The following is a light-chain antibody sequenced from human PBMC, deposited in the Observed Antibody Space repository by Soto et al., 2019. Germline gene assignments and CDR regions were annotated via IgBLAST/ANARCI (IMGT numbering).Light chain of an antibody. CDR1: QSVSSN. V-gene: IGKV3-15*01. Sequence: EIVMTQSPATLSVSPGERATLSCRASQSVSSNLAWYQQKPGQAPRLLIFDASTRATGIPASFSGSGSGTEFTLTISSLQSEDFAVYYCHQYNSWPQTFGQGTKVEI. J-gene: IGKJ1*01. CDR3: HQYNSWPQT. CDR2: DAS.